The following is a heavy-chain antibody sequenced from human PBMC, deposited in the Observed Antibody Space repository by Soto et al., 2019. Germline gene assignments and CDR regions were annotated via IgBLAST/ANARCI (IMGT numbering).Heavy chain of an antibody. CDR3: ASTRTYYDFWSGPSTLYYGMDV. CDR2: TYYRSKWYN. CDR1: GDSVSSNSAA. J-gene: IGHJ6*02. D-gene: IGHD3-3*01. Sequence: SQTLSLTCAISGDSVSSNSAAWNWIRQSPSRGLEWLGRTYYRSKWYNDYAVSVKSRITINPDTSKNQFSLQLNSVPPEDTAVYYCASTRTYYDFWSGPSTLYYGMDVWGQGTTVTVSS. V-gene: IGHV6-1*01.